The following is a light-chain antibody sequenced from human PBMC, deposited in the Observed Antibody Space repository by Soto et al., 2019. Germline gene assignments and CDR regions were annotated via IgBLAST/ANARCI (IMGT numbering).Light chain of an antibody. CDR3: QQYDNSPLT. CDR1: QSVSSSF. Sequence: EIVLTQSPGTLSLSPGERATLSCRASQSVSSSFLAWYQQKPGQAPRLLIYGASSRATGIPDRFSGSGSGTDFTLTISRLEPEDFAGYYCQQYDNSPLTFGGGTKVEIK. J-gene: IGKJ4*01. CDR2: GAS. V-gene: IGKV3-20*01.